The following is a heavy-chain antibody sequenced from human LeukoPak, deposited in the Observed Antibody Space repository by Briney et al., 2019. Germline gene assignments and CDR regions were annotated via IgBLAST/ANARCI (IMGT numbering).Heavy chain of an antibody. CDR3: ARMTASGRDNWFDP. D-gene: IGHD2-15*01. Sequence: ASVKVSCKASGYTFTSYDINWVRQATGQGLEWMGWLNPNSGNTGYAQKFQDRVTITRDTSINTAYMELSSLRSEDTAVYYCARMTASGRDNWFDPWGQGTLVTVSS. J-gene: IGHJ5*02. CDR1: GYTFTSYD. CDR2: LNPNSGNT. V-gene: IGHV1-8*01.